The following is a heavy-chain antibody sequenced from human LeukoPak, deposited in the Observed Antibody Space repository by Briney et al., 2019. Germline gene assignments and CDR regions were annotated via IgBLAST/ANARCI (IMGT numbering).Heavy chain of an antibody. V-gene: IGHV1-46*01. J-gene: IGHJ6*04. CDR2: INPSGGGT. CDR3: ARDSGNMVRGVIKGMDV. Sequence: GASVKVSCKASGYTFTSYYMHWVRQAPGQGLEWMGIINPSGGGTSYAQKFQGRVTMTRDTSTSTVYMELSSLRSEDTAVYYCARDSGNMVRGVIKGMDVWGKGTTVTVSS. CDR1: GYTFTSYY. D-gene: IGHD3-10*01.